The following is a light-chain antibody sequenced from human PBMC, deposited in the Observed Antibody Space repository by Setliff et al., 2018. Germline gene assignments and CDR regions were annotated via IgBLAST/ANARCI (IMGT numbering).Light chain of an antibody. CDR1: SSDIGGYSY. CDR3: CSYTAKNTLI. V-gene: IGLV2-14*03. Sequence: QSVLTQPDSVSGSPGQSITILCTGSSSDIGGYSYVSWYQQHPGKVPKLIIFDVNNRPSGVSTCFSGSKAGSGATLTISGLQSEDEADYFCCSYTAKNTLIFGGGTKVTVL. CDR2: DVN. J-gene: IGLJ2*01.